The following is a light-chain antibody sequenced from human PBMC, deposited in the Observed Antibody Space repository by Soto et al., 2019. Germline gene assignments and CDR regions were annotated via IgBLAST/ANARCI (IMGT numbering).Light chain of an antibody. CDR1: QRVSSH. Sequence: ETVMTQSPVTLSVSPGDTATLSCRASQRVSSHLAWYQQKPGQAPRLLIYAASTRATGIPVRFSGSGSETEFTLTISSLQPDDFATYYCQQYTSYPWTFGQGTKVDIK. V-gene: IGKV3-15*01. CDR2: AAS. J-gene: IGKJ1*01. CDR3: QQYTSYPWT.